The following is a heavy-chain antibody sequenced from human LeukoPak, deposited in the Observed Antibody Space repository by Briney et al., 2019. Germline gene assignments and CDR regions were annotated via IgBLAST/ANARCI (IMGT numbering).Heavy chain of an antibody. V-gene: IGHV4-39*01. D-gene: IGHD3-3*01. CDR1: GGSISSSSYY. CDR2: IYYSGST. Sequence: KPSDTLSLTCTVSGGSISSSSYYWGWIRQPPGKGLGWIGRIYYSGSTYYNPSLKSRVTISVDTSKNQSSLKLSSVTAADTAVYYCARRYYDFWSGIGYFDYWGQGTLVTVSS. CDR3: ARRYYDFWSGIGYFDY. J-gene: IGHJ4*02.